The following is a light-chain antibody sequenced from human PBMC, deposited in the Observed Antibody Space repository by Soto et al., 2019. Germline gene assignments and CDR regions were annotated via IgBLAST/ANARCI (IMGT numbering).Light chain of an antibody. Sequence: IVMTKSTDSLAVSLGERASINCKSSQTVLYSPNNKNYLDWYQHKPGQPPKLLIYWVSTRESGVPDRFSGSGSGTDFTLTITRVQAEDVAVYYCLQYYAIPQTFGQGTIVDIK. V-gene: IGKV4-1*01. CDR3: LQYYAIPQT. CDR2: WVS. CDR1: QTVLYSPNNKNY. J-gene: IGKJ1*01.